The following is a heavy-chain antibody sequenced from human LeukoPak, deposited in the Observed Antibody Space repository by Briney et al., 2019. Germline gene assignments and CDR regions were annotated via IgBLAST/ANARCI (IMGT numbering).Heavy chain of an antibody. V-gene: IGHV1-46*01. D-gene: IGHD4-17*01. J-gene: IGHJ1*01. CDR3: ARDHLGNDYGDYRYFQH. Sequence: GASVKVSCKASGYTFTNYYIHWVRQAPGQGLEWMGLINPGGDNTNYAQNFQGRVTITADESTSTAYMELSSLRSEDTAVYYCARDHLGNDYGDYRYFQHWGQGTLVTVSS. CDR1: GYTFTNYY. CDR2: INPGGDNT.